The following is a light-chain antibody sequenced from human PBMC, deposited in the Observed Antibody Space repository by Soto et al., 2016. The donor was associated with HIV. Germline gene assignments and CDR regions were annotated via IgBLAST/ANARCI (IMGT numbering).Light chain of an antibody. CDR2: MGS. Sequence: IVMTQSPLSLPVTPGEPASISCRSSQSLLHSNGYNYLDWYLQKPGQSPQLLIYMGSNRASGVPDRFSGSGSGTDFTLRISRVEAEDVGVYYCMQALQSRSTFGPGTRLDIK. CDR1: QSLLHSNGYNY. J-gene: IGKJ5*01. V-gene: IGKV2-28*01. CDR3: MQALQSRST.